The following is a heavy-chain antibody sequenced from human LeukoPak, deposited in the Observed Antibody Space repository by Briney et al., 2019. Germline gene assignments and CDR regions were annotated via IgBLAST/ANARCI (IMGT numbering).Heavy chain of an antibody. CDR3: ARLSGDWYLVDY. Sequence: GGPLRRSCVASGFTFSNYWMTWVRRAPGKGLEWVANIRQDGNEKYYVDAVKGRFSIYRDNAKNSLSLHMNELRAEDTAVYYCARLSGDWYLVDYWGQGSLVTVSS. CDR1: GFTFSNYW. CDR2: IRQDGNEK. V-gene: IGHV3-7*05. J-gene: IGHJ4*02. D-gene: IGHD6-19*01.